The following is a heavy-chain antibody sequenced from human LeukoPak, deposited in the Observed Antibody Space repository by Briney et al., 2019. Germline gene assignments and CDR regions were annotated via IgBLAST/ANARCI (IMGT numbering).Heavy chain of an antibody. D-gene: IGHD4-17*01. J-gene: IGHJ3*02. CDR3: ARGHGDRDAFDI. CDR1: GFTFSSYA. CDR2: ISGGGGST. V-gene: IGHV3-23*01. Sequence: GGSLRLSCAASGFTFSSYAMSWVRQAPGKGLEWVSAISGGGGSTYYADSVKGRFTISRDNSKNTLYLQMNSLRAEDTAVYYCARGHGDRDAFDIWGQGTMVTVSS.